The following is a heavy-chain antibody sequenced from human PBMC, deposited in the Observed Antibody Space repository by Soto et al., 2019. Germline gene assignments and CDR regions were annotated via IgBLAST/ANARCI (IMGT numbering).Heavy chain of an antibody. V-gene: IGHV3-30-3*01. CDR1: GFTFSTSA. CDR2: ISYGGNNK. D-gene: IGHD6-13*01. J-gene: IGHJ4*02. Sequence: QVQVVESGGGVVQPGGSLRLSCAASGFTFSTSAMHWVRQAPGKGLEWMAMISYGGNNKYYADSVKGRFTISRDISESTLYLQMNSLRTEDTAVYYCAREESEAGRGHFGYWGQGTLVSVSS. CDR3: AREESEAGRGHFGY.